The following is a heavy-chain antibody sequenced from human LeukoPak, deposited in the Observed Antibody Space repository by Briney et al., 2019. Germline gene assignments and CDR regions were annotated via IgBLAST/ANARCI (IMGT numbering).Heavy chain of an antibody. CDR3: AKGLVVNDNYFDN. D-gene: IGHD2-2*01. CDR2: IGGSDDTT. V-gene: IGHV3-23*01. CDR1: GFSLRTYA. J-gene: IGHJ4*02. Sequence: GGSLGLSCAASGFSLRTYAMNWVRQVPGRGLEWVPSIGGSDDTTYYADSVKGRFTISSDFSTNTVSLQMTSLRAEDTAVYFCAKGLVVNDNYFDNWGQGTLVTVSS.